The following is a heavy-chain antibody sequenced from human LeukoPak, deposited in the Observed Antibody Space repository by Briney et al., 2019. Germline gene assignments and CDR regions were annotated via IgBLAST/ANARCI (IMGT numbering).Heavy chain of an antibody. CDR3: ARDGLYPQSLSSGYPEGGY. CDR2: ISSSSSTI. J-gene: IGHJ4*02. Sequence: QPGGSLRLSCAASGFTFSSYSMNWVRQAPGKGLEWVSYISSSSSTIYYADSVKGRFTISRDNSKNTLYLQMNSLRAEDTAVYYCARDGLYPQSLSSGYPEGGYWGQGTLVTVSS. V-gene: IGHV3-48*01. CDR1: GFTFSSYS. D-gene: IGHD3-22*01.